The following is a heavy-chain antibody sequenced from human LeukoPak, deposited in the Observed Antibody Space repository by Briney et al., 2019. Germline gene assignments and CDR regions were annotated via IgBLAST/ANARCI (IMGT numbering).Heavy chain of an antibody. J-gene: IGHJ4*02. CDR3: ARRVPEGQWFYFDY. D-gene: IGHD3-22*01. CDR2: TYYRSKWYN. V-gene: IGHV6-1*01. CDR1: GDSVSSNSAA. Sequence: ASQTLSLTCAISGDSVSSNSAAWNWIRQSPSRGLEWLGRTYYRSKWYNDYEVSVKSRITTNPDTSKNQFSLQLNSVTPEDTAVYYCARRVPEGQWFYFDYWGQGTLVTVSS.